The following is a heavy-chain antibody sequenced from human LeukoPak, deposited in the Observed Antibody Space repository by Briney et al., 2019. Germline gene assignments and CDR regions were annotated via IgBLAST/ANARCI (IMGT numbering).Heavy chain of an antibody. Sequence: SGTLSLTCTVSGGSISSSSYYWGWIRQPPGKGLEWIGSIYYSGSTYYNPSLKSRVTISVDTSKNQFSLKLSSVTAADTAVYYCARHGQTLYGDYFDYWGQGTLVTVSS. CDR1: GGSISSSSYY. D-gene: IGHD4-17*01. CDR2: IYYSGST. CDR3: ARHGQTLYGDYFDY. J-gene: IGHJ4*02. V-gene: IGHV4-39*01.